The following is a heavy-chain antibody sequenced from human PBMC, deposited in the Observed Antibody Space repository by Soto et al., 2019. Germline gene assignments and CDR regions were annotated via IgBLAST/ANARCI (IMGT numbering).Heavy chain of an antibody. D-gene: IGHD3-3*01. V-gene: IGHV4-59*01. Sequence: QVQLQESGPGLVKPSETLSLTCTVSGGSISSYYWSWIRQPPGKGLEWIGYIYYSGSTNYNPSLKSRVTISVDTSKNQFSLKLSSVTAADTAVYYCARGITIFGVAKPRYFDYWGQGTLVTVSS. CDR2: IYYSGST. CDR1: GGSISSYY. J-gene: IGHJ4*02. CDR3: ARGITIFGVAKPRYFDY.